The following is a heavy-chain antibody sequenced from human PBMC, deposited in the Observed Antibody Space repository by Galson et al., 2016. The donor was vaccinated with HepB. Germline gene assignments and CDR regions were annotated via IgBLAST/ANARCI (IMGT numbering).Heavy chain of an antibody. J-gene: IGHJ3*01. CDR3: ARPRRASAIDAFDL. V-gene: IGHV4-59*01. CDR1: GGSISSYY. CDR2: FFAGGSS. Sequence: SETLSLTCTVSGGSISSYYWSWIRQPPGKGLEWIGYFFAGGSSIYNPSLKSRVDISGDPSKNFISLRLTFVTAADTAMYYCARPRRASAIDAFDLWGQGTPVTVSS.